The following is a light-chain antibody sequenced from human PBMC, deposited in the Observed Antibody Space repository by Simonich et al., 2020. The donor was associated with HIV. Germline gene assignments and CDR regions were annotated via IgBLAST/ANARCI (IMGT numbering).Light chain of an antibody. CDR2: DVS. CDR1: SSDVGGYNY. Sequence: QSALTQPRSVSGSPGQSVTISCTGTSSDVGGYNYVSWYQQHPGKAPKLMIYDVSKRPSVVSNRFSGSKSGNTASLTISRLRAEDEADYYCSSYTSSSTLVFGGGTKLTVL. J-gene: IGLJ2*01. V-gene: IGLV2-14*03. CDR3: SSYTSSSTLV.